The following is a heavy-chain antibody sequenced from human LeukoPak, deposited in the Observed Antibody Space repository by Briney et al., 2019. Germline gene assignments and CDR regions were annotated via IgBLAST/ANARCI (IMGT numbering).Heavy chain of an antibody. D-gene: IGHD3-3*01. J-gene: IGHJ2*01. Sequence: SETLSLTCTVSGDSISSYYWSWIRQPPGKGLEWIGYIYYSGSTNYNPSLESRVTISVDTSKNQFSLKLSSVTAADTAVYYCARAGVVSNPNSYWYFDLWGRGTLVTVSS. V-gene: IGHV4-59*01. CDR3: ARAGVVSNPNSYWYFDL. CDR2: IYYSGST. CDR1: GDSISSYY.